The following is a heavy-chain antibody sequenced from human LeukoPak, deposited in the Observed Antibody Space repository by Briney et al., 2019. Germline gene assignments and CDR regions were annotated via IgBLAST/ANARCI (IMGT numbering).Heavy chain of an antibody. Sequence: PGGSLRLSCAASGFTFSSYSMNWVRQAPGKGLEWVSYISSSSSTIYYADSVKGRFTISRDNAKNSLYLQMNSLRAEDTAVYYCARDLNRVAAAGPVGGQGTLVTVSS. CDR1: GFTFSSYS. D-gene: IGHD6-13*01. V-gene: IGHV3-48*01. CDR3: ARDLNRVAAAGPV. J-gene: IGHJ4*02. CDR2: ISSSSSTI.